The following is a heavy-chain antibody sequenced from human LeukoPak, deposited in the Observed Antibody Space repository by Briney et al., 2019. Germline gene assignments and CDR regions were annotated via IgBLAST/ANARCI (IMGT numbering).Heavy chain of an antibody. D-gene: IGHD2-21*01. J-gene: IGHJ4*02. Sequence: GGSLRLSCAASGFTFSSYTMHWVRQAPGKGLEWVAVISYDGSNKYYADSVKGRFTISRDNSKNTLYLQMNSLRAEDTAVYYCANPFVVKNDYWGQGTLVTVSS. CDR3: ANPFVVKNDY. V-gene: IGHV3-30-3*01. CDR2: ISYDGSNK. CDR1: GFTFSSYT.